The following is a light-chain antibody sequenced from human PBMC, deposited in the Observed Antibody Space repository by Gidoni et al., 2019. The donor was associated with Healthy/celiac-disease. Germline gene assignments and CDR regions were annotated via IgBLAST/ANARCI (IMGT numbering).Light chain of an antibody. Sequence: QSALTQPASVSGSPGQSITISRTGTNSDVGGYNYVSWYQQHPGKAPKLIIYGVTNRPSGVPDRFSGSKSGNTASLTISGLQAEDEADYYCGSFTSSSTLVFGGGTKLTVL. J-gene: IGLJ3*02. V-gene: IGLV2-14*01. CDR1: NSDVGGYNY. CDR2: GVT. CDR3: GSFTSSSTLV.